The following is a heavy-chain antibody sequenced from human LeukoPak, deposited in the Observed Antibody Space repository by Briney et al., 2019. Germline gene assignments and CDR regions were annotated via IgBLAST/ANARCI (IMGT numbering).Heavy chain of an antibody. V-gene: IGHV3-15*01. CDR1: GFTFSNAW. D-gene: IGHD3-10*01. CDR3: TALLWFGELLGGY. J-gene: IGHJ4*02. CDR2: IKSKTDGGTT. Sequence: GGSLRLSCAASGFTFSNAWMSWVRQAPGKGLEWVGRIKSKTDGGTTDYAAPVKGRFTISRDDSKNTLYLQMNSLKTEDTAVYYCTALLWFGELLGGYWGQGTLVTVSS.